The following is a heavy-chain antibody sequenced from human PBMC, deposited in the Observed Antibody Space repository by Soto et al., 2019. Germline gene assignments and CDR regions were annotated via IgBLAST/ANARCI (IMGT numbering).Heavy chain of an antibody. CDR3: ARDRYGSGSYSGAFDI. J-gene: IGHJ3*02. CDR1: GYTFTSYG. Sequence: ASVKVSCKASGYTFTSYGISWVRQAPGQGLEWMGWISAYNGNTNYAQKLQGRVTMTTDTSTSTAYMELRSLRSDDTAVYYCARDRYGSGSYSGAFDIWGQGTIVTVSS. CDR2: ISAYNGNT. V-gene: IGHV1-18*01. D-gene: IGHD3-10*01.